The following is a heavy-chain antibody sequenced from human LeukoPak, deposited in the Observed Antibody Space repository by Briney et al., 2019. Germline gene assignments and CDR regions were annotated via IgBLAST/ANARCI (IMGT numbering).Heavy chain of an antibody. J-gene: IGHJ4*02. V-gene: IGHV1-69*13. Sequence: ASVKVSCKASGGTFSSYAISWVRQAPGQGLEWMGGIIPIFGTANYAQKFQGRVTITADESTSTAYMELSSLRSEDTAVYYCARAGYCGGDCYFGYWGQGTLVTVSS. CDR1: GGTFSSYA. CDR3: ARAGYCGGDCYFGY. D-gene: IGHD2-21*02. CDR2: IIPIFGTA.